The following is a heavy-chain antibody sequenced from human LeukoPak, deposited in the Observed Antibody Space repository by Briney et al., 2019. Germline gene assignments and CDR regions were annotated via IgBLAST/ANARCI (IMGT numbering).Heavy chain of an antibody. D-gene: IGHD4-23*01. J-gene: IGHJ4*02. V-gene: IGHV3-23*01. CDR1: GFTFSSYW. CDR2: ISGSGGST. Sequence: PGGSLRLSCAASGFTFSSYWMHWVRQAPGKGLEWVSAISGSGGSTYYADSVKGRFTISRDNSKNTLYLQMNSLRAEDTAVYYCHTKGLNYGGNRTFDYWGQGTLVTVSS. CDR3: HTKGLNYGGNRTFDY.